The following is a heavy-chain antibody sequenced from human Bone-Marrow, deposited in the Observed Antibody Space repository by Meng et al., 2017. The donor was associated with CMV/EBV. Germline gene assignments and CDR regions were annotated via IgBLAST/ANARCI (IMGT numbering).Heavy chain of an antibody. CDR2: IIPILGIA. J-gene: IGHJ3*02. Sequence: SVKVSCKASGYTFTSYGISWVRQAPGQGLEWMGGIIPILGIANYAQKFQGRVTITTDESTSTAYMELSSLRSEDTAVYYCARRFSGGMHDAFDIWGQGTMVTVSS. CDR3: ARRFSGGMHDAFDI. V-gene: IGHV1-69*10. CDR1: GYTFTSYG. D-gene: IGHD2-15*01.